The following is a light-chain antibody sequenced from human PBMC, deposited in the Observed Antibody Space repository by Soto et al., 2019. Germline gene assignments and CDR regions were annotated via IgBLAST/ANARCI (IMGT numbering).Light chain of an antibody. CDR2: AAS. J-gene: IGKJ1*01. V-gene: IGKV1-39*01. CDR3: QQNYNFPPT. Sequence: DIQITQSPSSLSASVGDRVTITCRASQSISSYLNWYQQKPGKAPKLLIYAASSLQSGVPSRFSGSGSGTDFALTISSLQPEDFATYYCQQNYNFPPTFGQGTKVEIK. CDR1: QSISSY.